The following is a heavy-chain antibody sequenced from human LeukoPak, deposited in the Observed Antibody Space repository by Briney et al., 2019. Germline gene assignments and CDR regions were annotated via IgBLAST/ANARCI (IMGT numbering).Heavy chain of an antibody. CDR2: IYYSGST. J-gene: IGHJ4*02. CDR1: GGSISSSSYY. D-gene: IGHD2-8*01. V-gene: IGHV4-39*01. CDR3: ATEGYCTNGVCSSRIY. Sequence: SETLSLTCTVSGGSISSSSYYWGWIRQPPGQGLEWIGSIYYSGSTYYNPSLKSRVTISVDTSKNQFSLKLSSVTAADTAVYYCATEGYCTNGVCSSRIYWGQGTLVTVSS.